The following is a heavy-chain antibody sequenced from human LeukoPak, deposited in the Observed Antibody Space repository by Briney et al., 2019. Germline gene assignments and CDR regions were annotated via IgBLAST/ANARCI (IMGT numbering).Heavy chain of an antibody. CDR2: ISGGGDNT. CDR3: AKGLGPAAGGFGFDY. J-gene: IGHJ4*02. D-gene: IGHD3-16*01. CDR1: GFTFNKYA. Sequence: GGSLRLSCAASGFTFNKYAMSWVRQAPGKGLEWVSGISGGGDNTYYADSVKGRFTISRDNSKYTIYLQLTSLRAEDTAVYYCAKGLGPAAGGFGFDYWGQGTLVTVSS. V-gene: IGHV3-23*01.